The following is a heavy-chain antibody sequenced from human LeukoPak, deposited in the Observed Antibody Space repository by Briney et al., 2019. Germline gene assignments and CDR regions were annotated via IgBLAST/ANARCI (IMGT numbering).Heavy chain of an antibody. CDR3: ARDHSGWYSDDYFDY. V-gene: IGHV1-2*06. D-gene: IGHD6-19*01. CDR2: INPNSGGT. J-gene: IGHJ4*02. Sequence: GASXKVSCKASGYTFTGYYLHWVRQAPGQGIEWMGRINPNSGGTNYAQKFQGRVTVTRDTSISTAYMELSGLRSDDTAVYYCARDHSGWYSDDYFDYWGQGTLVTVSS. CDR1: GYTFTGYY.